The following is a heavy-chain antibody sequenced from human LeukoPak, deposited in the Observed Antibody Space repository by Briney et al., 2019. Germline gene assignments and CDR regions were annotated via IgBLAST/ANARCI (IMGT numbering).Heavy chain of an antibody. D-gene: IGHD6-13*01. Sequence: PSETLSLTCTVSGGSISSYYWSWLRQPPGKGLEWIGYIYYIGSTNYNPSLKSRVTISVDTSKNQFSLKLSSVTAADTAVYYCARGKRGYSSSWYDYWGQGTLVTVSS. V-gene: IGHV4-59*12. CDR2: IYYIGST. J-gene: IGHJ4*02. CDR3: ARGKRGYSSSWYDY. CDR1: GGSISSYY.